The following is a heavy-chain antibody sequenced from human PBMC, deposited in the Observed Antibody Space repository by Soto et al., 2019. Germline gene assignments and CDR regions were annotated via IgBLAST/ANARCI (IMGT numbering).Heavy chain of an antibody. CDR2: INHSGST. V-gene: IGHV4-34*01. CDR3: ARTLYGEAPNPMDV. J-gene: IGHJ6*03. CDR1: GGSFSGYY. Sequence: QVQLQQWGAGLLKPSETLSLTCAVYGGSFSGYYWSWIRQPPGKGLEWIGEINHSGSTNYNPSLKIRVTISVDTSKNQFSLKLSSVTAADTAVYYCARTLYGEAPNPMDVWGKGTTVTVSS. D-gene: IGHD4-17*01.